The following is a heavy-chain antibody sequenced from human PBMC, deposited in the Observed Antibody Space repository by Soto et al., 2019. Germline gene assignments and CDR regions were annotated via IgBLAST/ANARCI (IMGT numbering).Heavy chain of an antibody. V-gene: IGHV3-33*01. D-gene: IGHD1-26*01. J-gene: IGHJ4*02. CDR1: GFTFSSYG. Sequence: QVQLVESGGGVVQPGRSLRLSCAASGFTFSSYGMHWVRQAPGKGLEWVAVIWYDGSNKYYADSVKGRFTISRDNSKNTLYLQMNSLRAEDTAVYYCARVNEVGTPDDYWGPGTLVTVSS. CDR2: IWYDGSNK. CDR3: ARVNEVGTPDDY.